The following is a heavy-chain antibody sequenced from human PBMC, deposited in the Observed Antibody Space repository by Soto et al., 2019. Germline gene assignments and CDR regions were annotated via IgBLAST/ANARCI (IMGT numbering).Heavy chain of an antibody. CDR1: GYTFTSYG. J-gene: IGHJ5*02. CDR3: ARDRRIAAAGTSSWFDP. CDR2: ISAYNGNT. D-gene: IGHD6-13*01. V-gene: IGHV1-18*01. Sequence: ASVKVSCKASGYTFTSYGISWVRQAPGQGLEWMGWISAYNGNTNYAQKLQGRVTMTTDTSTSTAYMELRSLRSDDTAVYYCARDRRIAAAGTSSWFDPWGQGTLVTVSS.